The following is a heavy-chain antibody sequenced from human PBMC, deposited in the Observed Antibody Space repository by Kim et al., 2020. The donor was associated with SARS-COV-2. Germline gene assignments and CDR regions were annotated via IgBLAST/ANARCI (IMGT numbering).Heavy chain of an antibody. Sequence: GGSLRLSCAASGFTFSSYAMSWVRQAPGKGLEWVSAISGSGGSTYYADSVKGRFTISRDNSKNTLYLQMNSLRAEDTAVYYCAKVRGCSSTSCYGGFDYWGQGTLVTVSS. D-gene: IGHD2-2*01. CDR1: GFTFSSYA. CDR3: AKVRGCSSTSCYGGFDY. CDR2: ISGSGGST. V-gene: IGHV3-23*01. J-gene: IGHJ4*02.